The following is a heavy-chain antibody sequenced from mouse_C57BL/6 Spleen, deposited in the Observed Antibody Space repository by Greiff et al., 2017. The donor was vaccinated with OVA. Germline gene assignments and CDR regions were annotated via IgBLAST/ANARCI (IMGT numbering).Heavy chain of an antibody. J-gene: IGHJ3*01. CDR3: ARAPDGYYLFAY. CDR1: GYAFSSYW. Sequence: VKLVESGAELVKPGASVKISCKASGYAFSSYWMNWVKQRPGKGLEWIGQIYPGDGDTNYNGKFKGKATLTADKSSSTAYMQLSSLTSEDSAVYFCARAPDGYYLFAYWGQGTLVTVSA. D-gene: IGHD2-3*01. V-gene: IGHV1-80*01. CDR2: IYPGDGDT.